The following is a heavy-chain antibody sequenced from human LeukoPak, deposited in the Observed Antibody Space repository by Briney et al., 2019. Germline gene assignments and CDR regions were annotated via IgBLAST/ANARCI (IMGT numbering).Heavy chain of an antibody. J-gene: IGHJ3*02. CDR3: ARDTPTQGYYDSSGYYTDAFDI. CDR2: INWNGGST. Sequence: GGSLRLSCVASGFTFDDYGMSWVRQAPGKGLEWVSGINWNGGSTGYADSVKGRFTISRDNAKNSLYLQMNSLRAEDTALYYCARDTPTQGYYDSSGYYTDAFDIWGQGTMVTVSS. V-gene: IGHV3-20*04. CDR1: GFTFDDYG. D-gene: IGHD3-22*01.